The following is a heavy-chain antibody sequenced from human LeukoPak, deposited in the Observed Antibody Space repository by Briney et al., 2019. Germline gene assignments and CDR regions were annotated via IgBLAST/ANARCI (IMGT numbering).Heavy chain of an antibody. D-gene: IGHD5-24*01. CDR3: ARLDTNGYNPMTAY. V-gene: IGHV3-21*01. J-gene: IGHJ4*02. CDR2: ISSSSSYI. CDR1: GFTFSNAW. Sequence: GGSLRLSCAASGFTFSNAWMSWVRQAPGKGLEWLSSISSSSSYIYYADSVKGRFTISRDNAKNSLYLQMNSLRAEDTAVFYCARLDTNGYNPMTAYWGQGTLVTVSS.